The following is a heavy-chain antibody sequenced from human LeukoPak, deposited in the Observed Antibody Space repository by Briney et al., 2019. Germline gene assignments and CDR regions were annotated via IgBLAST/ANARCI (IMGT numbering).Heavy chain of an antibody. CDR1: GGSISGYY. V-gene: IGHV4-59*01. J-gene: IGHJ6*02. Sequence: SETLSLTCTVSGGSISGYYWSWTRQPPGKRLEWIGYISYSGSTNYNPSLKSRVTMSVDTSKNQFSLKLSSVTAADTAVYYCARENGAYGMDLWGQGTTVTVSS. D-gene: IGHD4-17*01. CDR3: ARENGAYGMDL. CDR2: ISYSGST.